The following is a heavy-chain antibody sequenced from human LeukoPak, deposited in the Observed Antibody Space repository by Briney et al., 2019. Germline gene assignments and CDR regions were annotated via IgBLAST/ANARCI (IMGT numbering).Heavy chain of an antibody. J-gene: IGHJ4*02. Sequence: GGSLRLSCAASGFTFSDHYMDWVRQAPGKGLEWLGRIRQKANKYTTEYAASVKGRFTISRDDSKNSLYLQMNSLKIEDTAVYYCVRDGGRSSPFDYWGQGTLVTVSS. V-gene: IGHV3-72*01. CDR1: GFTFSDHY. D-gene: IGHD3-16*01. CDR3: VRDGGRSSPFDY. CDR2: IRQKANKYTT.